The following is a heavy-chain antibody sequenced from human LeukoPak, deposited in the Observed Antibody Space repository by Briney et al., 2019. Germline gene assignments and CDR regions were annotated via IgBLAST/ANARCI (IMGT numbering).Heavy chain of an antibody. J-gene: IGHJ4*02. CDR1: GGSISSSSYY. Sequence: SETLSLTCTVSGGSISSSSYYWGWIRQPPGKGVEWIGSIYYSGSTYYNPSLKSRVTISVDTSKNQFSLKLSSVTAADTAVYYCARSKILQYFDYWGQGTLVTVSS. CDR3: ARSKILQYFDY. CDR2: IYYSGST. V-gene: IGHV4-39*01. D-gene: IGHD4-11*01.